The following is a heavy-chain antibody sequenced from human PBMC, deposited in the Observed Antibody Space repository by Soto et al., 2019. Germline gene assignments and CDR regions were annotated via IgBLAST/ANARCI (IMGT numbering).Heavy chain of an antibody. J-gene: IGHJ6*02. CDR2: VIPTQRTT. CDR3: VIDRLIVAVSVGRMDV. Sequence: QVQLVQSGAEVKKPGTSVRVSCKASGDTFIGYSISWVRQAPGQGLEWMGWVIPTQRTTKYAQRFQGRVTMSVDQFASTTYMEQSSLRPEDTALYYCVIDRLIVAVSVGRMDVWGQGTTVTVSS. CDR1: GDTFIGYS. D-gene: IGHD6-19*01. V-gene: IGHV1-69*01.